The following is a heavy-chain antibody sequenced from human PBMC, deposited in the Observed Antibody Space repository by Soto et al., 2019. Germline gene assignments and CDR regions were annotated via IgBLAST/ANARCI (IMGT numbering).Heavy chain of an antibody. CDR2: ISAYNGNT. V-gene: IGHV1-18*01. D-gene: IGHD2-21*01. Sequence: ASVKVSCKASGYTFTSYGISWVRQAPGQGLEWMGWISAYNGNTNYAQKLQGRVTMTTDTSTSTAYMELRSLRSDDTAVYYCARDLEKYIPTIGGGKKGIGYYYGMDVWGQGTTVTVSS. CDR3: ARDLEKYIPTIGGGKKGIGYYYGMDV. CDR1: GYTFTSYG. J-gene: IGHJ6*02.